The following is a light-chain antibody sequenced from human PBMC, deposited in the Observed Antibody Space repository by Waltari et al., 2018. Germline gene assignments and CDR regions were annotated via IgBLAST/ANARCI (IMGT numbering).Light chain of an antibody. CDR3: QVWDANTDPGV. Sequence: SYVLTQPPSVSVAPGETARITCGGNNIASKSVHWYRQGPGQAPVVVISYDNDRAAGIPERFSGSNSGNTATLTISRVEAGDEADYYCQVWDANTDPGVFGTGTEVTVL. V-gene: IGLV3-21*01. CDR2: YDN. CDR1: NIASKS. J-gene: IGLJ1*01.